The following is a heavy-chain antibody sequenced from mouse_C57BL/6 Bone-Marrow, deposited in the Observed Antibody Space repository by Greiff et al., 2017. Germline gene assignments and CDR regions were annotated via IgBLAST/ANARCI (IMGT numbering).Heavy chain of an antibody. D-gene: IGHD2-3*01. CDR1: GFSLTSYG. Sequence: QVHVKQSGPGLVQPSQSLSITCTVSGFSLTSYGVHWVRQSPGKGLEWLGVIWSGGSTDYNAAFISRLSISKDNSKSQVFFKMNSLQADDTAIYYCARKGGWDLFYAMDYWGQGTSVTVSS. CDR2: IWSGGST. CDR3: ARKGGWDLFYAMDY. V-gene: IGHV2-2*01. J-gene: IGHJ4*01.